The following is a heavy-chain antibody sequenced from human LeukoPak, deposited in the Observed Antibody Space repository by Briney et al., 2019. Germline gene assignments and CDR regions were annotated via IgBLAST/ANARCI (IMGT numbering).Heavy chain of an antibody. V-gene: IGHV3-30*02. CDR2: IPFDGIKT. CDR1: GFTFSSYG. CDR3: AKAVVPVISQHYFDY. J-gene: IGHJ4*02. Sequence: GGSLRLSCAASGFTFSSYGMHWVRQAPGKGLEWVAFIPFDGIKTYYADSVKGRFTISRDNAKNRLYLQMNSLRAEDTAVYYCAKAVVPVISQHYFDYWGQGTLVTVSS. D-gene: IGHD3-22*01.